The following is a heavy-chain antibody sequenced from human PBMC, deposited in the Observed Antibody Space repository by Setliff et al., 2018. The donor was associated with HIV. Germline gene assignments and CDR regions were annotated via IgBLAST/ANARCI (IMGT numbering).Heavy chain of an antibody. CDR3: AKAARDYYDSSGYYIGIDY. CDR1: GGSISSDN. CDR2: ISYDGST. Sequence: LSLTCAVSGGSISSDNWWTWVRQAPGKGLEWVAVISYDGSTYYADSVKGRFTIPRDNSKSTLYLQMNSLRAEDTAVYYCAKAARDYYDSSGYYIGIDYWGRGTLVTVSS. J-gene: IGHJ4*02. V-gene: IGHV3-30*18. D-gene: IGHD3-22*01.